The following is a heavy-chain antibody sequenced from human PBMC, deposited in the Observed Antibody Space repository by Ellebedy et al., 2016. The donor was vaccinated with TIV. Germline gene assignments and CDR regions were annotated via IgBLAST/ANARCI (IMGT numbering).Heavy chain of an antibody. CDR3: ATDEGIY. V-gene: IGHV3-7*03. J-gene: IGHJ4*02. CDR1: EFTFSTYW. Sequence: GESLKISCAASEFTFSTYWMNWVRQAPGKGLEWVATIKQDGSEKYYVDSVKGRFTITRDNANNSLYLQMDSLRAEDTAVYYCATDEGIYWGQGTLVTVSS. CDR2: IKQDGSEK. D-gene: IGHD3-10*01.